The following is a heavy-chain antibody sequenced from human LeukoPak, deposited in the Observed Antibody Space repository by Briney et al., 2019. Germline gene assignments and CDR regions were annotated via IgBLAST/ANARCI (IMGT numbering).Heavy chain of an antibody. J-gene: IGHJ4*02. V-gene: IGHV3-20*04. CDR3: ASGGSGYDSDRYFDY. CDR1: GFTFDDYG. CDR2: INWNGGST. D-gene: IGHD5-12*01. Sequence: PGGSLRLSCAASGFTFDDYGMSWVRLAPGKVLEWVSGINWNGGSTGYGDSVKGRITIYRDNAKNSLYLQMNSLRAEDTALYSCASGGSGYDSDRYFDYWGQGTMVTVSS.